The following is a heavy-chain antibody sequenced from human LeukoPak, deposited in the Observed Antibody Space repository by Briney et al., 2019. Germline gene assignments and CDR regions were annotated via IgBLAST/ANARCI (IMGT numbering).Heavy chain of an antibody. CDR2: IHSSDGTT. CDR1: GFTSSSYE. CDR3: ARAPGSETVDH. D-gene: IGHD1-14*01. V-gene: IGHV3-48*03. Sequence: GGSLRLSCAASGFTSSSYEMSWVRQAPGKGLQWVSYIHSSDGTTFYADSVKGRFTISRDNAKNSLYLQMSSLRVDDTAVYYCARAPGSETVDHWGQGTLVTVST. J-gene: IGHJ4*02.